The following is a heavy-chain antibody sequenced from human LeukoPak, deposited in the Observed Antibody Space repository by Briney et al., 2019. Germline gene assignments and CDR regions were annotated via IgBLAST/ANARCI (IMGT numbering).Heavy chain of an antibody. Sequence: GGSLRLSCAASGFTFRSDWMSWVRQSPEKGLEWAANINPDGSATYYVDSVKGRFIISRDNTKNSLYLQMNSLRAEDTAVYYCASEWELQEVPWGQGTLVTVSS. V-gene: IGHV3-7*03. CDR2: INPDGSAT. J-gene: IGHJ4*02. D-gene: IGHD1-26*01. CDR1: GFTFRSDW. CDR3: ASEWELQEVP.